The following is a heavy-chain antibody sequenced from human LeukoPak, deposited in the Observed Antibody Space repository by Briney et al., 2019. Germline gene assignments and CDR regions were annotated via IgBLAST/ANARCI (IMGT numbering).Heavy chain of an antibody. V-gene: IGHV3-9*03. CDR3: AKGSGIAAAGGWFDP. D-gene: IGHD6-13*01. J-gene: IGHJ5*02. CDR1: GFTFDDYA. CDR2: LSWNSGSI. Sequence: GGSLRLSCAASGFTFDDYAMHWVRQAPGKGLEWVSGLSWNSGSIGYADSVKGRFTISRDNAKNSLYLQMNSLRAEDMASYYCAKGSGIAAAGGWFDPWGQGTLVTVSS.